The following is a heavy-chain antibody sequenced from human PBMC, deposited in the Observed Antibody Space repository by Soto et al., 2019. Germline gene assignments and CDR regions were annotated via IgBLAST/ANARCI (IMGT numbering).Heavy chain of an antibody. D-gene: IGHD3-22*01. CDR2: IYYSGST. Sequence: SETLSLTCTVSGGSISSYYWSWIRQPPGKGLEWIGYIYYSGSTNYNPSLKSRVTISVDTSKNQFSLKLSSVTAADTAVYYCARGLYDSSGYYPDSGYFQHWGQGTLVTVSS. CDR1: GGSISSYY. V-gene: IGHV4-59*01. J-gene: IGHJ1*01. CDR3: ARGLYDSSGYYPDSGYFQH.